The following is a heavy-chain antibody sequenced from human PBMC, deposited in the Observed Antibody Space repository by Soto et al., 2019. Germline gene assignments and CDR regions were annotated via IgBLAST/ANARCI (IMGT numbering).Heavy chain of an antibody. CDR2: VSHDGRNT. V-gene: IGHV3-30*18. D-gene: IGHD6-19*01. CDR1: GVPFSDYA. J-gene: IGHJ4*02. CDR3: AKGGRQWLVTSDFNY. Sequence: GGSLRLSCAASGVPFSDYAMHWVRQAPGKGLEWVSVVSHDGRNTHYADSVKGRFTISRDSSKNTVSLEMTSLGAEDTAVYYCAKGGRQWLVTSDFNYWGQGALVTVSS.